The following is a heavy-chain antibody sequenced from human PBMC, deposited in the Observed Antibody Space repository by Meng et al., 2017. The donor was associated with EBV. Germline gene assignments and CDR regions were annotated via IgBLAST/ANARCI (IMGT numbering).Heavy chain of an antibody. J-gene: IGHJ4*02. V-gene: IGHV3-23*01. CDR3: ANQLWDGGE. CDR1: GVTFRNYG. D-gene: IGHD3-16*01. CDR2: INTSGGNT. Sequence: VPRLDAGAGLLQPGGALKSTCTASGVTFRNYGMTWVRQAPGKGLEWVSSINTSGGNTHYADSVEGRFTISRDNSKNTLYLQMNSLRAEDTAVYYCANQLWDGGEWGQGTLVTVSS.